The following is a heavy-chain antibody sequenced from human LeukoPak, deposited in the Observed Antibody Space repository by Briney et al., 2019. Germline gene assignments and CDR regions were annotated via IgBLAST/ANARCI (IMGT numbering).Heavy chain of an antibody. D-gene: IGHD6-6*01. J-gene: IGHJ4*02. Sequence: GGSLRLSCAASGFTLSGDAITWVRQAPGKGLEWVSGISAYGGRTYFTDSVKGRFTISRDNSNNTLYLQMNSLRTEDTAIYYCARGGGDSSFYFDYWGQGTLVTVSS. CDR3: ARGGGDSSFYFDY. CDR1: GFTLSGDA. V-gene: IGHV3-23*01. CDR2: ISAYGGRT.